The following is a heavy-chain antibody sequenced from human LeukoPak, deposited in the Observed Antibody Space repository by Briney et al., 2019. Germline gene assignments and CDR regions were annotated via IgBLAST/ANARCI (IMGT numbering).Heavy chain of an antibody. J-gene: IGHJ4*02. V-gene: IGHV3-23*01. Sequence: PGGSLRLSCAASGFTFSSSAMSWVRQAPGKGLEWVSGVGGNGIRTYYADSVKGRFTISRDNSKNTLYLQMNSLRAEDTAVYYCAKELAPGWSFYDWGQGTLVTVSS. CDR3: AKELAPGWSFYD. CDR2: VGGNGIRT. CDR1: GFTFSSSA. D-gene: IGHD3-3*01.